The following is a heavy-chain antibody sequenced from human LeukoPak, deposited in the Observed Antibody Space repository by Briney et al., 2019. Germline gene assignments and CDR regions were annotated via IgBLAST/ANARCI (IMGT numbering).Heavy chain of an antibody. V-gene: IGHV4-59*11. CDR2: IYYSGST. D-gene: IGHD2-15*01. J-gene: IGHJ4*02. CDR1: GGSISSHY. CDR3: ARRGGGYVFDY. Sequence: PSETLSLTCTVSGGSISSHYWSWIRQPPGKGLEWIGYIYYSGSTNYNPSLKSRVTISVDTSKNQFSLKLSSVTAADTAVYYCARRGGGYVFDYWGQGTLVTVSS.